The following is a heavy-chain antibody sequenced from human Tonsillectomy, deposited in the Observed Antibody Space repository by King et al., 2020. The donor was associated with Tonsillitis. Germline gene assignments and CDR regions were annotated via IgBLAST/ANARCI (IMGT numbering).Heavy chain of an antibody. CDR2: IIPIFGTT. V-gene: IGHV1-69*01. J-gene: IGHJ5*02. Sequence: QLVQSGAEVKKPGSSVKVSCKASGDTFRSYAISWVRQAPGQGLEWMGAIIPIFGTTNYAQKFQGRVTVTADESTSTAYMELSSLRSDDTAVYYCARGAYYYCSTLYYSDHHWFAPWGQGTLVTVSS. CDR3: ARGAYYYCSTLYYSDHHWFAP. CDR1: GDTFRSYA. D-gene: IGHD3-22*01.